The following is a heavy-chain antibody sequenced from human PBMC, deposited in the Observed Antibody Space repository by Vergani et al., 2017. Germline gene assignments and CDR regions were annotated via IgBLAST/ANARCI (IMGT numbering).Heavy chain of an antibody. D-gene: IGHD6-13*01. CDR1: GFTFSSYS. V-gene: IGHV3-48*01. CDR3: ARGPYWREAGVPHFDY. Sequence: EVQLVESGGGLVQPGGSLRLSCAASGFTFSSYSMNWVRQAPGKGLEWVSYISSSSSTIYYADSLKGRFTISRDNSKNTLYLQMNSLRAEDTAIYYCARGPYWREAGVPHFDYWGQGTLVTVSS. J-gene: IGHJ4*02. CDR2: ISSSSSTI.